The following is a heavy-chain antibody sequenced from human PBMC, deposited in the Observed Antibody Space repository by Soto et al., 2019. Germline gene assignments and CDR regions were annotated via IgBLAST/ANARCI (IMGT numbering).Heavy chain of an antibody. CDR2: ISHSGST. CDR3: ARTGAAAGLTYNWFDP. D-gene: IGHD6-13*01. Sequence: SETLSLTCAVYGGSFSGYYWNWIRQPPGKGLEWIGEISHSGSTNYNLSLKSRFTISVDTSKNQFSLKLSSVTAADTAVYYCARTGAAAGLTYNWFDPWGQGTLVTVSS. V-gene: IGHV4-34*01. CDR1: GGSFSGYY. J-gene: IGHJ5*02.